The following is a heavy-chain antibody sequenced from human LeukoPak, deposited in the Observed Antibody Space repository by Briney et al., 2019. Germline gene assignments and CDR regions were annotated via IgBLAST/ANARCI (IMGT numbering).Heavy chain of an antibody. CDR2: IYTSGST. CDR3: ASGLRYFDLCY. D-gene: IGHD3-9*01. J-gene: IGHJ4*02. Sequence: PSETLSLTCTVSGGSISSGSYYWSWIRQPAGKGLEWIGRIYTSGSTNYNPSLKSRVTISVDTSKNQFSLKLSSVTAADTAVYYCASGLRYFDLCYWGQGTLVTVSS. V-gene: IGHV4-61*02. CDR1: GGSISSGSYY.